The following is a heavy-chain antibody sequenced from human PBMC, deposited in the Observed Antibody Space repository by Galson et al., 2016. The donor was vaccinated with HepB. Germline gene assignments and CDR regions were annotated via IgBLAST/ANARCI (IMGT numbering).Heavy chain of an antibody. D-gene: IGHD3-16*01. Sequence: SLRLSCAASGFIFSVYNVNWARQAPGKGLEWIAWITSSSDTMYYADSVKGRFTISRDDAKNSLYLEMNSLRDEDTAVYYCARDDYFRLGYWGREPWSPSPQ. CDR1: GFIFSVYN. CDR3: ARDDYFRLGY. J-gene: IGHJ4*02. CDR2: ITSSSDTM. V-gene: IGHV3-48*02.